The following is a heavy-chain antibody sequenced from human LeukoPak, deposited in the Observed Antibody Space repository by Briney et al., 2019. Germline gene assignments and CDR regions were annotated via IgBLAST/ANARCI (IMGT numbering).Heavy chain of an antibody. D-gene: IGHD6-19*01. CDR2: ISWNSGSI. CDR1: GFTFDDYA. CDR3: AKDYHRRCSGWYGLGYFDY. Sequence: GGSLRLPCAASGFTFDDYAMHWVRQAPGKGLEWVSGISWNSGSIGYADSVKGRFTISRDNAKNSLYLQMDSLRAEDMALYYCAKDYHRRCSGWYGLGYFDYWGQGTLVTVSS. J-gene: IGHJ4*02. V-gene: IGHV3-9*03.